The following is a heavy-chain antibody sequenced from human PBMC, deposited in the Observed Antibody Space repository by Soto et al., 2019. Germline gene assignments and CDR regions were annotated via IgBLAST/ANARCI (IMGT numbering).Heavy chain of an antibody. CDR1: GGTFSSYA. V-gene: IGHV1-69*13. J-gene: IGHJ6*02. Sequence: GASVKVSCKASGGTFSSYAISWVRQAPGQGLEWMGGIIPIFGTANYAQKFQGRVTITADESTSTAYMELSSLRSEDTAVYYCVRSGLGYCSSTSCPRGGYSGYDLGGGYYYYYYGMDVWGQGTTVTVSS. CDR2: IIPIFGTA. CDR3: VRSGLGYCSSTSCPRGGYSGYDLGGGYYYYYYGMDV. D-gene: IGHD2-2*01.